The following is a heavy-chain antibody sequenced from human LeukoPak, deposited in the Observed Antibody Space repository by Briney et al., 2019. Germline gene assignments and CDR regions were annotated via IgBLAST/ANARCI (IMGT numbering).Heavy chain of an antibody. Sequence: SGGSLRLSCAASGFTFSSYAMRWVRQAPGKGLEWVSAISGSGGSTYYADSVKGRFTISRDNSKNTLYLQMNSMRAEDTAVYYCAKDLEGGSGSYDFDYWGQGTLVTVSS. V-gene: IGHV3-23*01. D-gene: IGHD3-10*01. CDR3: AKDLEGGSGSYDFDY. CDR2: ISGSGGST. J-gene: IGHJ4*02. CDR1: GFTFSSYA.